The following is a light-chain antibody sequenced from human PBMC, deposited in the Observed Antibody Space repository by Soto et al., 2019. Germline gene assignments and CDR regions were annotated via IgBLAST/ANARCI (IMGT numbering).Light chain of an antibody. CDR1: SSNIGNNY. J-gene: IGLJ2*01. V-gene: IGLV1-51*01. CDR2: DNN. CDR3: GTWDSSLSAHVV. Sequence: QSVLTQPPSVSAAPGQKVTISCSGSSSNIGNNYVSWYQQLPGTAPKLLIYDNNKRPSGIPDQFSGSKSGTSATLGITGLQTGDEADYYCGTWDSSLSAHVVFGGGTKLTVL.